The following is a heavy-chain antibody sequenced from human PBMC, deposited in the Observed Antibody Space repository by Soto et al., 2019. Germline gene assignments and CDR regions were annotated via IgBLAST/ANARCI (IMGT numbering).Heavy chain of an antibody. CDR3: TTDVPDYGGNSGVGY. CDR1: GFIFGDAW. D-gene: IGHD4-17*01. CDR2: INSKAYGGTT. Sequence: EVQLVESGGGLVKPGGSLRVSCVASGFIFGDAWMNWVRQAPGKGLEWVGRINSKAYGGTTDYAAPVKGRFTISRDDSKNTLYLQMNSLKTEDRAVYYCTTDVPDYGGNSGVGYWGQGTLVTVSS. J-gene: IGHJ4*02. V-gene: IGHV3-15*07.